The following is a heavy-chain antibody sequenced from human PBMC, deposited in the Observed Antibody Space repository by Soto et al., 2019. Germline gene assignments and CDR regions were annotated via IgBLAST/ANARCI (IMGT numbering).Heavy chain of an antibody. J-gene: IGHJ5*02. D-gene: IGHD3-10*01. CDR3: ARDRLVLWFGELNWFDP. Sequence: QVQLVQSGAEVKKPGASVKVSCKASGYTFTSYGISWVRQAPGQGLEWMGWISAYNGNTNYAQKLQGRVTMTTDTTTSTAYMELRSLRSDDTAVYYCARDRLVLWFGELNWFDPWGQGTLVTVSS. CDR1: GYTFTSYG. V-gene: IGHV1-18*01. CDR2: ISAYNGNT.